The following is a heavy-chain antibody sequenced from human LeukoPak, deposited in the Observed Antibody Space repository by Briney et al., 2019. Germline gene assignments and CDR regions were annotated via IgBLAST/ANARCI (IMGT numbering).Heavy chain of an antibody. D-gene: IGHD5-24*01. CDR3: ARAVRIAGWPYYFDY. CDR2: ISAYNGNT. CDR1: GYTFTSYG. V-gene: IGHV1-18*01. Sequence: ASVKVSCKASGYTFTSYGISWVRQAPGQGLEWMGWISAYNGNTNYAQKLQGRVTMTTDTSTSTAYMELRSLRSDDTAVYYCARAVRIAGWPYYFDYWGQGTLVTVSS. J-gene: IGHJ4*02.